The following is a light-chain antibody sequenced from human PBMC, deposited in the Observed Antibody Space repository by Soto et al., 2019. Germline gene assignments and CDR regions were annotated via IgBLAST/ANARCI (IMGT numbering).Light chain of an antibody. CDR3: QQYNSYSWT. J-gene: IGKJ1*01. CDR2: DAS. Sequence: DIQMTQSPSTLSASVGDRVTITCRASQSISNWLSWYQQKPGKAPKLLIYDASTLESGVPSSFSGSGSGTELTLTISSLQPDDFATYYCQQYNSYSWTFGQGTKVDIK. CDR1: QSISNW. V-gene: IGKV1-5*01.